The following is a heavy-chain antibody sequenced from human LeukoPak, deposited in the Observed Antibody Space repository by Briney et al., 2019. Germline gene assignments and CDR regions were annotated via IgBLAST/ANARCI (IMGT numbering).Heavy chain of an antibody. J-gene: IGHJ4*02. CDR1: GGTFSSYA. CDR2: IIPILGIA. Sequence: SVKVSCKASGGTFSSYAISWVRQAPGQGLEWMGRIIPILGIANYAQKFQGRVTITADKSTSTAYMELSSLRSEDTAVYYCAPYCGGDCYPFDYWGQGTLVTVSS. CDR3: APYCGGDCYPFDY. D-gene: IGHD2-21*02. V-gene: IGHV1-69*04.